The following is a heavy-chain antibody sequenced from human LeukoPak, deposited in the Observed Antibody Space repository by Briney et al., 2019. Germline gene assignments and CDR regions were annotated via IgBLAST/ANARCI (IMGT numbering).Heavy chain of an antibody. D-gene: IGHD4-17*01. CDR3: ARGGDYGDYVQN. J-gene: IGHJ1*01. CDR2: IKSDGTST. V-gene: IGHV3-74*01. Sequence: GGSLRLSCAASGFTLSSYWMHWVRQAPGKGLVWVSRIKSDGTSTYYADSVKGRFTISRDNSKNTLYLQMNSLRAEDTAVYYCARGGDYGDYVQNWGQGTLVTVSS. CDR1: GFTLSSYW.